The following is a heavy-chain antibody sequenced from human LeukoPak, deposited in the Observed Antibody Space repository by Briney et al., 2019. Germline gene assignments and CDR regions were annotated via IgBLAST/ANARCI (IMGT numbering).Heavy chain of an antibody. J-gene: IGHJ6*03. CDR3: ARDGPHCSSTSCYYMDV. D-gene: IGHD2-2*01. Sequence: GASVKVSCKASGYTFTSYYMHWVRRAPGQGLEWMGIINPSGGSTSYAQKFQGRVTMTRDMSTSTDYMELSSLRSDDTAVYYCARDGPHCSSTSCYYMDVWGKGTTATISS. CDR2: INPSGGST. V-gene: IGHV1-46*01. CDR1: GYTFTSYY.